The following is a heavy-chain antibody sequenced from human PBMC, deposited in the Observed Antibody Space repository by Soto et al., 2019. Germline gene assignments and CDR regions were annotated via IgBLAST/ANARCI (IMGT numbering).Heavy chain of an antibody. D-gene: IGHD4-17*01. CDR1: GFTVSSHY. J-gene: IGHJ3*01. Sequence: LRLSCAASGFTVSSHYMSWVRQTPGKGLEWVSILYASDSTFYADSVEGRFTISRDNSKNTVYLQLNSLRAEDTAVYYCATTVTRLIAFDVWGQGTMVTVSS. CDR3: ATTVTRLIAFDV. CDR2: LYASDST. V-gene: IGHV3-53*01.